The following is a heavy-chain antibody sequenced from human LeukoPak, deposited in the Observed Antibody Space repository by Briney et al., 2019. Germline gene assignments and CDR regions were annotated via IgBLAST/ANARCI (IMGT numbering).Heavy chain of an antibody. Sequence: PSETLSLTCAVYGGSFSGYYWSWIRQPPGKGLEWIGEINHSGSTNYNPSLKSRVTISVDTSKNQFSLKLSSVTAADTAVYYCARGRFVWGGYRRPSDAFDIWGQGTMVTVSS. J-gene: IGHJ3*02. V-gene: IGHV4-34*01. CDR3: ARGRFVWGGYRRPSDAFDI. D-gene: IGHD3-16*02. CDR2: INHSGST. CDR1: GGSFSGYY.